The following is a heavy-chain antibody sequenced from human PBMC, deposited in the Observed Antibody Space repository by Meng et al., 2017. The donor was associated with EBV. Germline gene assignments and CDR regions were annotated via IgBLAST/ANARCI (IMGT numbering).Heavy chain of an antibody. Sequence: QVQRGQSGAEGKKPGSSGKVSCKASGGTFSSYAISWVRQSPGQGLEWMGGIIPIFGTANYAQKFQGRVTITADKSTSTAYMELSSLRSEDTAVYYCARAEIAAAGRLDYWGQGTLVTVSS. D-gene: IGHD6-13*01. V-gene: IGHV1-69*06. CDR3: ARAEIAAAGRLDY. CDR2: IIPIFGTA. CDR1: GGTFSSYA. J-gene: IGHJ4*02.